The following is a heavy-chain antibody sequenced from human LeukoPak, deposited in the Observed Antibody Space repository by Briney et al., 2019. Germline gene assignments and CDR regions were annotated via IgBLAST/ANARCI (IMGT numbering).Heavy chain of an antibody. CDR2: IYTSGST. CDR1: GGSISSGSYY. V-gene: IGHV4-61*02. D-gene: IGHD2-15*01. J-gene: IGHJ5*02. Sequence: KTSQTPSLTCTVSGGSISSGSYYWRWIRQPAGKGLEWIGRIYTSGSTNYNPSLKSRVTISVDTSKNQFSLKLSSVTAADTAVYYCARDWSCSGGSCYSGDWFDPWGQGTLVTVSS. CDR3: ARDWSCSGGSCYSGDWFDP.